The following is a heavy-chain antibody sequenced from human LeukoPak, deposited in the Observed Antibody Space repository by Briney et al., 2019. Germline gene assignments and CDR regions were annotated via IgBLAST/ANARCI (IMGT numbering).Heavy chain of an antibody. J-gene: IGHJ4*02. CDR1: GFTFSSYA. Sequence: GGSLRLSCAASGFTFSSYAMHWVRQAPGKGLEYVSAISGSGGSTYYADSVKGRFTISRDNSKNTLYLQMNSLRAEDTAVFYCAKGTVTTVTHLDCWGQGTLVTVSS. V-gene: IGHV3-23*01. CDR2: ISGSGGST. D-gene: IGHD4-17*01. CDR3: AKGTVTTVTHLDC.